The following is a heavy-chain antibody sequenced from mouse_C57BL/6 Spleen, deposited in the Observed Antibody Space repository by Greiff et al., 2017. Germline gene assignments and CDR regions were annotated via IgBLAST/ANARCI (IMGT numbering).Heavy chain of an antibody. CDR2: IYPGDGDT. D-gene: IGHD3-3*01. V-gene: IGHV1-80*01. J-gene: IGHJ2*01. Sequence: QVQLKESGAELVKPGASVKISCKASGYAFSSYWMNWVKQRPGKGLDRIGQIYPGDGDTNYNGKFKGKATLTADKSSSTAYMQLSSLTSEDSAVYFCARSEGLYYVDYWGQGTTLTVSS. CDR3: ARSEGLYYVDY. CDR1: GYAFSSYW.